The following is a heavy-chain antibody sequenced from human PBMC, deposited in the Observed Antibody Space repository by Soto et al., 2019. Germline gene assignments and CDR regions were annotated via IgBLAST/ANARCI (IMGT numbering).Heavy chain of an antibody. D-gene: IGHD4-17*01. CDR2: IYSTENT. Sequence: SETLSLTCTVSGGSVSSNSYSWGCIRQSPGKGLEWIATIYSTENTYYHPSLLSRVTISVDTSMNDFSLRLSSVTAADTAVYYCARRFGVYGELFDYWGQGTLVTVSS. CDR3: ARRFGVYGELFDY. J-gene: IGHJ4*02. V-gene: IGHV4-39*02. CDR1: GGSVSSNSYS.